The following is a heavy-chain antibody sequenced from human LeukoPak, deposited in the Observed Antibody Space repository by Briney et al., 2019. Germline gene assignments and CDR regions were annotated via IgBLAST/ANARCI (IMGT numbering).Heavy chain of an antibody. D-gene: IGHD1/OR15-1a*01. Sequence: VASVKVSCKASGYTFTSYGISWVRPAPGQGLEWMGWISAYNGNTNYAQKLQGRVTMTTDTSTSTAYMEPRSLRSDDTAVYYCARDYMRTRSPLGYWGQGTLVTVSS. J-gene: IGHJ4*02. CDR3: ARDYMRTRSPLGY. V-gene: IGHV1-18*01. CDR2: ISAYNGNT. CDR1: GYTFTSYG.